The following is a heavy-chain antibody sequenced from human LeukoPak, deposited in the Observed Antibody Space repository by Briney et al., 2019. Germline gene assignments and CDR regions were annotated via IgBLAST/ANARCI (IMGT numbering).Heavy chain of an antibody. CDR1: GGSISSYY. CDR2: IYYSGST. J-gene: IGHJ6*02. D-gene: IGHD6-13*01. V-gene: IGHV4-59*12. CDR3: ARERAAAGTWAYYGMDV. Sequence: SETLSLTCTVSGGSISSYYWSWIRQPPGKGLEWIGYIYYSGSTNYNPSLKSRVTISVDTSKNQFSLKLSSVTAADTAVYYCARERAAAGTWAYYGMDVWGQGTTVTVSS.